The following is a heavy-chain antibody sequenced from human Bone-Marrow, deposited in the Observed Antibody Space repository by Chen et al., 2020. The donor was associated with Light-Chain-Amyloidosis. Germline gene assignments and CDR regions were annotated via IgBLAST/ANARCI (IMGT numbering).Heavy chain of an antibody. V-gene: IGHV3-30-3*01. CDR2: ISDGRTKK. D-gene: IGHD3-16*01. Sequence: QVQLVASGGGVVQPGRSLSLSCAASGFRFRNYAMHWVRQTPDKGLEWMAVISDGRTKKFYRDSVQGRFTISRDNSKTTLYMAMDTLTVEETAIYCCAREGGGVEGRPFDYWGQGALVTVSS. CDR3: AREGGGVEGRPFDY. CDR1: GFRFRNYA. J-gene: IGHJ4*02.